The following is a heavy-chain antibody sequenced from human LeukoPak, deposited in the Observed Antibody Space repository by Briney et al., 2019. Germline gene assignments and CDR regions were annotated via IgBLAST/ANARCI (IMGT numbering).Heavy chain of an antibody. Sequence: ASVKVSCKASGGTFSSYAISWVRQAPGQGLEWMGRIIPILGIANYAQKFQGRVTITADKSTSTAYMELSSLRSEDTAVYYCARDRSPYNSGGWYGEDYWGQGTLVTVSS. D-gene: IGHD6-19*01. J-gene: IGHJ4*02. CDR3: ARDRSPYNSGGWYGEDY. V-gene: IGHV1-69*04. CDR2: IIPILGIA. CDR1: GGTFSSYA.